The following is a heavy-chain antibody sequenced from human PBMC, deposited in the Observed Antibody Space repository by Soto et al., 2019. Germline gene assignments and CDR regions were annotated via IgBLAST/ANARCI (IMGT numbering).Heavy chain of an antibody. CDR3: ARERRDAFDI. J-gene: IGHJ3*02. CDR2: IYYSGST. V-gene: IGHV4-59*01. CDR1: GGSISSYY. Sequence: SETLSLTCTVSGGSISSYYWSWIRQPPGKGLEWIGYIYYSGSTNYNPSLKSRVTISVDTSKNQFSLKLSSVTAADTAVYYCARERRDAFDIWGQGTMVTVSS.